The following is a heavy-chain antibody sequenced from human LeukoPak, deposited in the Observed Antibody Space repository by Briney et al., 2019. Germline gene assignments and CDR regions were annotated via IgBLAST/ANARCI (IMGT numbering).Heavy chain of an antibody. J-gene: IGHJ4*02. CDR3: AKGLSPHSSGYYFDY. V-gene: IGHV3-30*04. Sequence: GGSLRLSCSASGFTFSSYAVHWVRQAPGEGLGGVAGISYDGINTFCAASVKGRFTISRDNSNNTLYLQMNNLRAEDTAVYYCAKGLSPHSSGYYFDYWGQGTLVIVSS. D-gene: IGHD3-22*01. CDR1: GFTFSSYA. CDR2: ISYDGINT.